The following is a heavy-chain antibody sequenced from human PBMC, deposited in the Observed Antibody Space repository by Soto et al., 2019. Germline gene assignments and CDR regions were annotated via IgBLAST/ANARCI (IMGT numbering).Heavy chain of an antibody. Sequence: HPGGSLRLSCAASGFTFSSYAMSWVRQAPGKGLEWVSSTSASGASPYYADSVRGRFIISRDNSENTLYLQMDSLSGEDAAVYYCAKDTYYHDSSGYYIFDSWGQGT. V-gene: IGHV3-23*01. CDR1: GFTFSSYA. CDR2: TSASGASP. CDR3: AKDTYYHDSSGYYIFDS. D-gene: IGHD3-22*01. J-gene: IGHJ4*02.